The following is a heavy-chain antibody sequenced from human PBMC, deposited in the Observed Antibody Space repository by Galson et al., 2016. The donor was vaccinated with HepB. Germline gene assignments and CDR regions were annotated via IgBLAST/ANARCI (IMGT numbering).Heavy chain of an antibody. CDR3: VTTHSTSNLYTYSSDY. J-gene: IGHJ4*02. CDR1: GFTFSSYW. D-gene: IGHD2-21*01. CDR2: IKSDGSEK. V-gene: IGHV3-7*02. Sequence: SLRLSCAASGFTFSSYWMNWVRQAPGKGLEGMANIKSDGSEKLYADSVKGRFTISRDNAKDSLYLQMNSLRAEYTAVYFCVTTHSTSNLYTYSSDYWGQGTLVTVSS.